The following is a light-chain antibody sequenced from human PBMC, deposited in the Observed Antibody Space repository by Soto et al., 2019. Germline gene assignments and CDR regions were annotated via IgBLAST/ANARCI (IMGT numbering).Light chain of an antibody. CDR1: QSVSSN. J-gene: IGKJ1*01. V-gene: IGKV3-15*01. CDR3: QQYNNWPRT. CDR2: GAS. Sequence: EIVMTQSPATLSVSPGERATISCRASQSVSSNLAWYQQKPGQAPRLLIYGASTRATGIPARFSGSGSGTEFTLTISSLQSEGFAVYYCQQYNNWPRTFGQGTKV.